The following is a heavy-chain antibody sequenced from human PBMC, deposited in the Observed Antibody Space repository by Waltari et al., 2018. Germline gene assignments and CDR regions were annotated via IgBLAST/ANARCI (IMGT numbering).Heavy chain of an antibody. J-gene: IGHJ6*02. D-gene: IGHD1-26*01. CDR1: GFTFSSYA. Sequence: EVQLLESGGGLVQPGGSLRLSCAASGFTFSSYAMSWVRQAPGRGLEWVSAISGSGGSTYYADPVKGRFTISRDNSKNTLYLQMNSLRAEDTAVYYCAKTSGSYQNYYYYGMDVWGQGTTVTVSS. CDR2: ISGSGGST. CDR3: AKTSGSYQNYYYYGMDV. V-gene: IGHV3-23*01.